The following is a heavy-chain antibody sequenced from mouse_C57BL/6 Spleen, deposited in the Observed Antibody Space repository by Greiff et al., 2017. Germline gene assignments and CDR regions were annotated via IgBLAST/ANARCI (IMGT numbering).Heavy chain of an antibody. J-gene: IGHJ2*01. V-gene: IGHV1-5*01. CDR3: TRKGSFLTAFSC. CDR2: IYPGNSDT. Sequence: VQLQQSGTVLARPGASVKMSCKTSGYTFTSYWMHWVKQRPGQGLEWIGAIYPGNSDTSYNQKFKGKAKLTAVTSASTACMELSSLTNKDSAVDFCTRKGSFLTAFSCWGHSTTLTVSS. CDR1: GYTFTSYW. D-gene: IGHD1-1*01.